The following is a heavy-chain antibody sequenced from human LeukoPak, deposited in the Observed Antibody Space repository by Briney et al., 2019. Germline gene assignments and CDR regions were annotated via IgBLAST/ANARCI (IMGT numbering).Heavy chain of an antibody. CDR3: ARAATTMIVASDY. CDR1: GFTFSDHG. V-gene: IGHV3-48*01. D-gene: IGHD3-22*01. Sequence: GGSLRLXCAASGFTFSDHGMHWVRQAPGKGLEWVSYISGSRSTIYYADSVKGRFTISRENAKNSLYLQMNSLRAEDTAMYYCARAATTMIVASDYWGQGTLVTVSS. CDR2: ISGSRSTI. J-gene: IGHJ4*02.